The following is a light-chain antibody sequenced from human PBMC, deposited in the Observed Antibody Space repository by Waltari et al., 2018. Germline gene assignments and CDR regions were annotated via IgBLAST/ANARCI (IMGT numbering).Light chain of an antibody. V-gene: IGLV2-14*03. CDR2: DVD. J-gene: IGLJ2*01. CDR1: SSVVGGYNY. CDR3: SSYTSSNTVL. Sequence: QSALTQPASVSGSPGQSITISCTGTSSVVGGYNYVSWYQQHPGKAPKLMIYDVDKRPSGVSYRFSGSKSGNTASLTISGLQAEDEADYYCSSYTSSNTVLFGGGTRLTVL.